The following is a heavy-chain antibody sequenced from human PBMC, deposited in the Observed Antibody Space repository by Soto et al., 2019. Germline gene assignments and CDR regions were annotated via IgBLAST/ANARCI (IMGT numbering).Heavy chain of an antibody. J-gene: IGHJ4*02. Sequence: SCKASGYTFTSYAMLWVRQAPGQRLEWMGWINAGNGNTKYSQKFQGRVTITRDTSASTAYMELSSLRSEDTAVYYCARSIVVVTALDYWGQGTLVTVSS. CDR3: ARSIVVVTALDY. CDR1: GYTFTSYA. CDR2: INAGNGNT. D-gene: IGHD2-21*02. V-gene: IGHV1-3*01.